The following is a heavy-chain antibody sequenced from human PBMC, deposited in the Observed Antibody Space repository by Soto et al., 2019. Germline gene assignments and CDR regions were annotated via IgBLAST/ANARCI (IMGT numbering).Heavy chain of an antibody. Sequence: EVQLVESGGGLVKPGGSLRLSCAASGFTFNSYSMNWVRQAQGKGLEWVSSISSSSSYIYYADSVKGRFTISRDNAKNSLYLQMNSLRAEDTAVYYCASAEYYYDTSGWYYWGQGTLVTVSS. D-gene: IGHD3-22*01. CDR2: ISSSSSYI. CDR3: ASAEYYYDTSGWYY. CDR1: GFTFNSYS. V-gene: IGHV3-21*01. J-gene: IGHJ4*02.